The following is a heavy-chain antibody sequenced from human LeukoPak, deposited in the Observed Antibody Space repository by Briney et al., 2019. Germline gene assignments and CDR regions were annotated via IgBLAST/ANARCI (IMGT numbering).Heavy chain of an antibody. CDR1: GFTFSTSA. J-gene: IGHJ4*02. V-gene: IGHV3-30-3*01. CDR2: LSYDGSNK. Sequence: PGGSLRLSCAASGFTFSTSAMHWARQAPGKGLEWVALLSYDGSNKYYADSVKGRFTISGDNSKSTLFLQMNSLTAGDTAVYYCARNPVAKYYFDYWGQGTLVTVSS. D-gene: IGHD2-15*01. CDR3: ARNPVAKYYFDY.